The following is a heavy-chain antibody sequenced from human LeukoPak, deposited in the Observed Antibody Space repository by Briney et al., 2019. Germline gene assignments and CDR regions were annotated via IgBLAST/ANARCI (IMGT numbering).Heavy chain of an antibody. CDR2: ISSSSSYI. Sequence: GGSLRLSCEVSGFTSSTYTMNWVRQAPGKGLEWVSSISSSSSYIYYADSVKGRFTISRDNAKNSLYLQMNSLRAEDTAVYYCARVISVAGYDYWGQGTLVTVSS. J-gene: IGHJ4*02. D-gene: IGHD6-19*01. CDR1: GFTSSTYT. CDR3: ARVISVAGYDY. V-gene: IGHV3-21*01.